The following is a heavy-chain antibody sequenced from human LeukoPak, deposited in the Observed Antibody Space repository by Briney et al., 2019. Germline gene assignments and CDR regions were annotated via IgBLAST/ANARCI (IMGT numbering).Heavy chain of an antibody. CDR1: GYIFTSYW. CDR2: IYPGDSDT. D-gene: IGHD3-3*01. J-gene: IGHJ4*02. Sequence: GESLKISCRASGYIFTSYWLGWVRQMPGKGLEWMGIIYPGDSDTRYSPSFQGQVTISADKSISTAYLQWSSLKASDTAMYYCARQTLLTYYDFWSGSSFDYWGQGTLVTVSS. CDR3: ARQTLLTYYDFWSGSSFDY. V-gene: IGHV5-51*01.